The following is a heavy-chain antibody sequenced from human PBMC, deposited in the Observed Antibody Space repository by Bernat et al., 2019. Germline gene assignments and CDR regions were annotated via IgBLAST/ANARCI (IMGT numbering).Heavy chain of an antibody. D-gene: IGHD5-18*01. J-gene: IGHJ4*02. CDR3: AKDAVDSALSEY. V-gene: IGHV3-23*04. CDR1: GFTLSSST. Sequence: EVQLVESGGDLVQPGGSLRLSCAASGFTLSSSTMSWVRQAPGKGLEWVSSLTNSGGNTYYADSVKGRFTISRDSSKNTLYLQMNSLRADDTAVYYCAKDAVDSALSEYWGQGTLVTVSS. CDR2: LTNSGGNT.